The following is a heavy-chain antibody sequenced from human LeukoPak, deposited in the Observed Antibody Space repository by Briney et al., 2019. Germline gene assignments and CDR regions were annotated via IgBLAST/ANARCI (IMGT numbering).Heavy chain of an antibody. CDR2: ISGSGGST. D-gene: IGHD6-19*01. CDR3: AKTSTSIAVAGDFDY. Sequence: GGSLRLSCVASGFTFSSYAMSWVRQAPGKGLEWVSAISGSGGSTYYADSVKGRFTISRDNSKNTLYLQMNSLRAEDTAVYYCAKTSTSIAVAGDFDYWGQGTLVTVSS. V-gene: IGHV3-23*01. J-gene: IGHJ4*02. CDR1: GFTFSSYA.